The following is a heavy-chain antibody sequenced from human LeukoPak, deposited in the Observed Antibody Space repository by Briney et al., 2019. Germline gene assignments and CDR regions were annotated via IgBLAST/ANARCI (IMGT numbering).Heavy chain of an antibody. CDR3: ARDWNYLNYISYDSSGYYYMPDY. D-gene: IGHD3-22*01. J-gene: IGHJ4*02. V-gene: IGHV4-39*07. CDR1: GGSISSSSYY. CDR2: IYYSGST. Sequence: PSETLSLTCTVSGGSISSSSYYWGWIRQPPGKGLEWIGSIYYSGSTYYNPSLKSRVTISVDTSKNQFSLKLSSVTAADTAAYYCARDWNYLNYISYDSSGYYYMPDYWGQGTLVTVSS.